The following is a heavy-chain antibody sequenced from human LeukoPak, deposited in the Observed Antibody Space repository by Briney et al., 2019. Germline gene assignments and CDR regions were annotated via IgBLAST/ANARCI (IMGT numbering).Heavy chain of an antibody. CDR3: AELGITMIGGV. D-gene: IGHD3-10*02. CDR2: ISSSGSTI. Sequence: GGTLRLSCAASGFTFSSFGMHWVRQAPGKGLEWVSYISSSGSTIYYADSVKGRFTISRDNAKNSLYLQMNSLRAEDTAVYYCAELGITMIGGVWGKGTTVTISS. CDR1: GFTFSSFG. V-gene: IGHV3-48*03. J-gene: IGHJ6*04.